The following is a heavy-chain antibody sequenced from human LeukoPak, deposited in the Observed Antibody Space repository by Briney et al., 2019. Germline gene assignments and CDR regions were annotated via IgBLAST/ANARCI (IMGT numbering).Heavy chain of an antibody. J-gene: IGHJ4*02. CDR3: ARDHYDFWSGYYTAPYY. CDR2: INHSGST. D-gene: IGHD3-3*01. CDR1: GGSFSGYS. Sequence: SETLSLTCAVYGGSFSGYSWSWIRQPPGKGLEWIGEINHSGSTNYNPSLRSRVTISVDTSTNQFSLKLSSGTAADTAVYYCARDHYDFWSGYYTAPYYWGQGTLVTVSS. V-gene: IGHV4-34*01.